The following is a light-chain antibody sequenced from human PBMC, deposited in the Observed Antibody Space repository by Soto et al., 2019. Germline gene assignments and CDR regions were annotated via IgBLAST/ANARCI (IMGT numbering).Light chain of an antibody. V-gene: IGLV3-21*04. J-gene: IGLJ2*01. CDR1: NIGSKS. Sequence: SYELTQPPSVSVAPGKTARITCGGNNIGSKSVHWYQQKPGQAPGLVIYYDSDRPSGIPERFSGSNSGNTATLTISRVEGGDEADYHCQVWDSSSDHPVFGGGTKLTVL. CDR2: YDS. CDR3: QVWDSSSDHPV.